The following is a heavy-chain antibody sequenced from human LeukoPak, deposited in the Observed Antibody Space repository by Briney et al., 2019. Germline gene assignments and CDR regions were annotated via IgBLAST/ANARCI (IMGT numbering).Heavy chain of an antibody. CDR3: ARALVRGVRLDY. J-gene: IGHJ4*02. V-gene: IGHV4-38-2*02. CDR1: GYSISSGYY. CDR2: IYHSGST. D-gene: IGHD3-10*01. Sequence: SETLSLTCTVSGYSISSGYYWGWIRQPPGKGLEWIGSIYHSGSTYYNPSLKSRVTISVDTSKNQFSLKLSSVTAADTAVYYCARALVRGVRLDYWGQGTLVTVSS.